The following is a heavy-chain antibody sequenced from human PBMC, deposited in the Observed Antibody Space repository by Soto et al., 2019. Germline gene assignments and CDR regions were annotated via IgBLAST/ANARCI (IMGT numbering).Heavy chain of an antibody. CDR1: GYSIRSGYF. D-gene: IGHD6-6*01. J-gene: IGHJ6*02. CDR2: MYHSGIT. CDR3: ARSMYSTSAQLYSGMDV. Sequence: PSETLSLTCAVSGYSIRSGYFWGWIRQPPGKGLEWIGSMYHSGITYYNLSLKSRVTISVDTSKNQLSLKLSSATAADTAVYYCARSMYSTSAQLYSGMDVRGQGTTVTVSS. V-gene: IGHV4-38-2*01.